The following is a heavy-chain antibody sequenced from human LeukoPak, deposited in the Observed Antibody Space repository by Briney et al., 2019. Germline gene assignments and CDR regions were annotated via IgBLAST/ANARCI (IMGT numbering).Heavy chain of an antibody. CDR2: IYSGGST. D-gene: IGHD1-26*01. CDR1: GFTVSSNY. J-gene: IGHJ3*02. Sequence: GGSLRLSCAASGFTVSSNYMSWVRQAPGKGLEWVSAIYSGGSTYYAASVKGRFTISRDNSKNTLYFQMNSLRAEDTAVYYCAREPVGATRAFDIWGQGTMVTVSS. V-gene: IGHV3-53*01. CDR3: AREPVGATRAFDI.